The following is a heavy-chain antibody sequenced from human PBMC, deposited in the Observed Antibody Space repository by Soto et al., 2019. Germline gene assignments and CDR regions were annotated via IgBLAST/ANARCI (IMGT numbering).Heavy chain of an antibody. V-gene: IGHV4-59*01. Sequence: QVQLQESGPGLVKPSETLSLTCTVSGGSIRSYYWSWIRQPPGKGLEWIGYIYYSGSTNYNPSLTSRVTISVDTSKNQFSLKLSSVTAADTAVYYWASGESGSWYALESYFDQWGQGTLVTVSS. CDR3: ASGESGSWYALESYFDQ. J-gene: IGHJ4*02. CDR2: IYYSGST. CDR1: GGSIRSYY. D-gene: IGHD6-13*01.